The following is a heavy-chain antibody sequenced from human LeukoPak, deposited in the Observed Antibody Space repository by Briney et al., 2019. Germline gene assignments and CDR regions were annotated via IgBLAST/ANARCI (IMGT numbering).Heavy chain of an antibody. CDR1: GGSISNYY. Sequence: PSETLSLTCTVSGGSISNYYWSWIRQPPGKGLEWIGYIYYSGSTNYNPSLKSRVTISVDTSKNQFSLKLSSVTAADTAVYYCARDGRGYSYGYDYWGQGTLVTVSS. J-gene: IGHJ4*02. CDR2: IYYSGST. CDR3: ARDGRGYSYGYDY. V-gene: IGHV4-59*01. D-gene: IGHD5-18*01.